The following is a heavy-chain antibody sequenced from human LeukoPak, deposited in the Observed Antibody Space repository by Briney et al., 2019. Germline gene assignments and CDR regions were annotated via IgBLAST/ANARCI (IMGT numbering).Heavy chain of an antibody. CDR2: IYHSGGS. CDR1: GYSISNDYY. D-gene: IGHD1-1*01. Sequence: SDPLSLTCVVSGYSISNDYYWGWIRQPPGKGLEWIGNIYHSGGSYYNPSLKSRVTILVDTSKNQFSLKLSSVTAADTAVYYCAKAGTTGIHHWFDPWGQGNLVTVSS. J-gene: IGHJ5*02. CDR3: AKAGTTGIHHWFDP. V-gene: IGHV4-38-2*01.